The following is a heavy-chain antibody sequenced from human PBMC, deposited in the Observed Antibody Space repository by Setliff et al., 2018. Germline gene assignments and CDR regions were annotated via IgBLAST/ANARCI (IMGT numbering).Heavy chain of an antibody. CDR1: GGSFSGYQ. CDR3: ARAQVVFAISAPVWYFEV. V-gene: IGHV4-34*01. D-gene: IGHD2-21*01. Sequence: SETLSLTCVVYGGSFSGYQWSWIRQPPGKGLEWIGEINHSGSTNYNPSLKSRVSISVEKSKNQFPLKLTSVTAADTAVYYCARAQVVFAISAPVWYFEVWDRGTQVTVSS. J-gene: IGHJ2*01. CDR2: INHSGST.